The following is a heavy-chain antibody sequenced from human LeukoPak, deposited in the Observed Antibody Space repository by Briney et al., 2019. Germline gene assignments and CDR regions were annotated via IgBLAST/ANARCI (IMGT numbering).Heavy chain of an antibody. CDR3: ASLYYYDSSGYSYYFDY. Sequence: SETLSLTCTVSGGSLSSYYWSWIRQPPGKGLEWIGYIYYSGSTIYNPSLKSRVTMSIDTSKNQFSLKLSSVTAADTAVYYCASLYYYDSSGYSYYFDYWGQGTLVTVSS. CDR1: GGSLSSYY. V-gene: IGHV4-59*01. D-gene: IGHD3-22*01. CDR2: IYYSGST. J-gene: IGHJ4*02.